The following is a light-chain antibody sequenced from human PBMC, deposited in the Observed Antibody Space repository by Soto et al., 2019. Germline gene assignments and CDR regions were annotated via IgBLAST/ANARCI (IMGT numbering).Light chain of an antibody. V-gene: IGKV3-20*01. CDR2: GTS. J-gene: IGKJ1*01. CDR1: QSIPNSY. CDR3: LPYGSTPGT. Sequence: EIVLTQSPGTLSLSPGERATLSCRASQSIPNSYLSWYQHKPGQAPRLLIHGTSSRATGTPDRFSGSGSGSDFTLIIDRLEPEDVALYYCLPYGSTPGTFGQGTKVDLK.